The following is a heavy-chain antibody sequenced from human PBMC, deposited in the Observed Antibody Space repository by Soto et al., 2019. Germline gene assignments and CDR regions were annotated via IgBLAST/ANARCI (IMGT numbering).Heavy chain of an antibody. D-gene: IGHD2-15*01. Sequence: PGESLKISCKGSGYSFTSYWSSWVRQMPGKGLEWMGRIDPSDSYTNYSPSFQGHVTISADKSISTAYLQWSSLKASDTAMYYCASEGRYCSGGSCYSGYYYGMDVWGQGTTVTVSS. J-gene: IGHJ6*02. CDR1: GYSFTSYW. V-gene: IGHV5-10-1*01. CDR2: IDPSDSYT. CDR3: ASEGRYCSGGSCYSGYYYGMDV.